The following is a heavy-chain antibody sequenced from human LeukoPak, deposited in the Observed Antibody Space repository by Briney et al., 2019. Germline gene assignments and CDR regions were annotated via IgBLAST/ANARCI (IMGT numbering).Heavy chain of an antibody. Sequence: PSQTLSLTCTVSGGSISSGSDYWSWIRQPAGKGLEWIGRIYTSRSTNYNPSLKSLVTIAVDTSTNQFSLKLKSVTAADTAVYYCARANLYSLSYMDVWGKGTTVTVSS. CDR2: IYTSRST. D-gene: IGHD2-21*01. CDR1: GGSISSGSDY. V-gene: IGHV4-61*02. J-gene: IGHJ6*03. CDR3: ARANLYSLSYMDV.